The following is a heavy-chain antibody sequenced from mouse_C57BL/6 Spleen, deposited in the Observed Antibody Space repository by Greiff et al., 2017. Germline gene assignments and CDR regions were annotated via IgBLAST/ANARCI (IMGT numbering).Heavy chain of an antibody. CDR1: GYTFTSYW. V-gene: IGHV1-52*01. D-gene: IGHD2-3*01. CDR2: IDPSDSET. J-gene: IGHJ2*01. CDR3: ARTYDGYYVDD. Sequence: QVQLQQPGAELVRPGSSVKLSCKASGYTFTSYWMHWVKQRPIQGLEWIGNIDPSDSETHYNQKFKDKATLTVDKSSSTAYMQLSSLTSEDSAVYYCARTYDGYYVDDWGKGTTLTVSS.